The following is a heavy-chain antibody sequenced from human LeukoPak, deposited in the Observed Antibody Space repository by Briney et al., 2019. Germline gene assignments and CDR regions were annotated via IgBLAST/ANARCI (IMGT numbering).Heavy chain of an antibody. J-gene: IGHJ4*02. V-gene: IGHV3-64*04. D-gene: IGHD3-22*01. CDR3: ARGSPNYYDNSPTDY. CDR1: GFVFSIYT. Sequence: GGSLRLSCSASGFVFSIYTMYWVRQAPGKGPEYVSTISGSGNGGSIYYADSVKGRFTISRDDSKSILYLQMNGLRSEDTAVYYCARGSPNYYDNSPTDYWGQGTLVTVSS. CDR2: ISGSGNGGSI.